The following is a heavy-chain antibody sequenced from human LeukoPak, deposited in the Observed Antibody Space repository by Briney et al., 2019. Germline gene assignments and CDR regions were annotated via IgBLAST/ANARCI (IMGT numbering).Heavy chain of an antibody. V-gene: IGHV3-7*01. D-gene: IGHD6-6*01. CDR1: GFTFSNYW. CDR2: IKQDGSQK. Sequence: GGSLRLSCAASGFTFSNYWMSWVRQAPGKGLEWVANIKQDGSQKYYVDSVKGRFTISGGNAKNSQYLQMNSLRAEDTAMYYCARIGYSSSSFDYWGQGTLVTVSS. J-gene: IGHJ4*02. CDR3: ARIGYSSSSFDY.